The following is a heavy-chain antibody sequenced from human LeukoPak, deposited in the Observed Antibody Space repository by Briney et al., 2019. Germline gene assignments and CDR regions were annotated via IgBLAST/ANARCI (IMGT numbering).Heavy chain of an antibody. Sequence: ASVTVSCKASGYTFTSYDINWVRQAPGQGLEWMGWMNPNSGNTGYAQKFQGRVTMTRNTSISTAYMELSSLRSEDTAVYYCARCFPPGWFDPWGQGTLVTVSS. D-gene: IGHD3-10*01. V-gene: IGHV1-8*01. CDR1: GYTFTSYD. J-gene: IGHJ5*02. CDR2: MNPNSGNT. CDR3: ARCFPPGWFDP.